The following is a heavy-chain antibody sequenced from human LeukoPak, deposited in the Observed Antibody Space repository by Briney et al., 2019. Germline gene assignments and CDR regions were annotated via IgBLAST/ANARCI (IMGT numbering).Heavy chain of an antibody. J-gene: IGHJ4*02. CDR1: GFSLSTSGVG. V-gene: IGHV2-5*01. CDR3: AHSRTYYYDSSGTAFDY. CDR2: IYWNDDK. Sequence: SGPTLVKPTQTLTLTCTFSGFSLSTSGVGVGWIRQPPGKALEWLALIYWNDDKRYSPSLKSRLTITKDTSKNQVVLTMTNMDPVDTATYYCAHSRTYYYDSSGTAFDYWGQGTLVTVFS. D-gene: IGHD3-22*01.